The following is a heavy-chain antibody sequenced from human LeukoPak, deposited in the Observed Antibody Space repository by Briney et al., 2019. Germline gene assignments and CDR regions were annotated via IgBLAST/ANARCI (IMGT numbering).Heavy chain of an antibody. D-gene: IGHD6-19*01. J-gene: IGHJ4*02. CDR1: GYTFTGYY. CDR2: ISAYNGNT. Sequence: GASVKVSCKASGYTFTGYYMHWVRQAPGQGLEWMGWISAYNGNTNYAQKLQGRVTMTTDTSTSTAYMELRSLRSDDTAVYYCARGNSGWHPNHLDYWGQGTLVTVSS. CDR3: ARGNSGWHPNHLDY. V-gene: IGHV1-18*04.